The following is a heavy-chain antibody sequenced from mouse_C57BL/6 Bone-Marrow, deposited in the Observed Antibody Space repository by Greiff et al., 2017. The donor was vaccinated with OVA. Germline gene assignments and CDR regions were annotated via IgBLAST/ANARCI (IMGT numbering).Heavy chain of an antibody. D-gene: IGHD2-2*01. Sequence: VQRGESGGDLLKPGGFLKNPCAAPGFTFRSYGMSLVRQTADKRLEVVATISSGGSYTYYPDSGKGRFTISRDNAKNTLYLQMSSMKSEDTAMYYCARRGGYDRYFDVWGTGTTVTVSS. CDR1: GFTFRSYG. CDR3: ARRGGYDRYFDV. J-gene: IGHJ1*03. V-gene: IGHV5-6*01. CDR2: ISSGGSYT.